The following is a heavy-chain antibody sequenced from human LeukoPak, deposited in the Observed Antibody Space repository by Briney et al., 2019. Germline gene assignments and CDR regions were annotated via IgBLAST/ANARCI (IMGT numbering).Heavy chain of an antibody. Sequence: PGGSLRLSCAASGFTFSDYYMSWIRQAPGKGLEWVSYISSSGSTIYYADSVKGRFTISRDNSKNTLYLQLNSLRVEDTAVYYCAKNRGAGSHYYYHMNVWGKGTTVTVSS. D-gene: IGHD1-26*01. CDR1: GFTFSDYY. CDR2: ISSSGSTI. V-gene: IGHV3-11*01. CDR3: AKNRGAGSHYYYHMNV. J-gene: IGHJ6*03.